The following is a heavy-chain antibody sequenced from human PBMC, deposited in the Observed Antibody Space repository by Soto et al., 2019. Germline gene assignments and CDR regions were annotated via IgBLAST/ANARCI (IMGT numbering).Heavy chain of an antibody. J-gene: IGHJ4*02. CDR2: VYWTGST. CDR1: GDSITTNGYY. Sequence: PSETLSLTCSVSGDSITTNGYYWGWIRQPPGKGLQWIGNVYWTGSTFSHPSLTSRVFISVDTSKNQFSLRIKSVTAADTAVYYCARTANWNNSGDLRYWGPGTLVTVSS. D-gene: IGHD1-20*01. CDR3: ARTANWNNSGDLRY. V-gene: IGHV4-39*07.